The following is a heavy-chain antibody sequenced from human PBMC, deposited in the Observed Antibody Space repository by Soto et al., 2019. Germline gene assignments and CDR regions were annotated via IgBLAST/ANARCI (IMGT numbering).Heavy chain of an antibody. CDR1: GGSFMGYY. V-gene: IGHV4-34*01. Sequence: PSETLSLTCAGYGGSFMGYYWGWIRQPPGKGLERIGEIHQSGRTNYNPSFKSRVSISVDTSKNHFSLKLNSVTAADTAVYYCARVGNWDDEGWFDPWGQGTLVTVSS. CDR3: ARVGNWDDEGWFDP. D-gene: IGHD1-20*01. J-gene: IGHJ5*02. CDR2: IHQSGRT.